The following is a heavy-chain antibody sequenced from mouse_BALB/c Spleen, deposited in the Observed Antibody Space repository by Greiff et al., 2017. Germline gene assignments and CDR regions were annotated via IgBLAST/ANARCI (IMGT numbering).Heavy chain of an antibody. CDR2: ISSGGST. CDR1: GFTFSSYA. CDR3: ARCPRTYYYGSPLCAMDY. D-gene: IGHD1-1*01. V-gene: IGHV5-6-5*01. J-gene: IGHJ4*01. Sequence: EVKLMESGGGLVKPGGSLKLSCAASGFTFSSYAMSWVRQTPEKRLEWVASISSGGSTYYPDSVKGRFTISRDNARNILYLQLSSLMSEDTAMYYCARCPRTYYYGSPLCAMDYWGQGTSVTVSS.